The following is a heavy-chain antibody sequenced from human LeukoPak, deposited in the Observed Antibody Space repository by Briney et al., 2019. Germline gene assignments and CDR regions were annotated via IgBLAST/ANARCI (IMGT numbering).Heavy chain of an antibody. Sequence: GGSLRLSCAASGFTFSSYGMSWVCQAPGKGLEWVANIKQDGSEKYYVDSVKGRFTISRDNAKNSLYLQMNSLRAEDTAVYYCAKVLTYYYDSSGYYDYWGQGTLVTVSS. CDR3: AKVLTYYYDSSGYYDY. CDR1: GFTFSSYG. D-gene: IGHD3-22*01. V-gene: IGHV3-7*01. CDR2: IKQDGSEK. J-gene: IGHJ4*02.